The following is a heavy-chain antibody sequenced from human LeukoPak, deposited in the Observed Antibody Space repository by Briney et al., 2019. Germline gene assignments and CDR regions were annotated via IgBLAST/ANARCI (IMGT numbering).Heavy chain of an antibody. J-gene: IGHJ3*02. CDR1: GGSISSNSYF. CDR3: ARQRVKGTMIVVVIKASLENAFDI. CDR2: IYYSGST. D-gene: IGHD3-22*01. V-gene: IGHV4-39*01. Sequence: SETLSLTCAVSGGSISSNSYFWGWIRQPPGKGLEWIGSIYYSGSTYYNPSLKSRVTISVDTSKNQFSLKLSSVTAADTAVYYCARQRVKGTMIVVVIKASLENAFDIWGQGTMVTVSS.